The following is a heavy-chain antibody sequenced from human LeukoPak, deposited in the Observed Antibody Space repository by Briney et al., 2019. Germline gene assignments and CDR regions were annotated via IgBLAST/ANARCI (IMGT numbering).Heavy chain of an antibody. CDR1: GFTFSSYG. J-gene: IGHJ4*02. Sequence: GGSLRLSCAASGFTFSSYGMSWVRQAPGKGLEWVAFIRYDGSNKYYADSVKGRFTISRDNSKNTLYLQMNSLRAEDTAVYYCAKGDDILTGCHYFDYWGQGTLVTVSS. V-gene: IGHV3-30*02. D-gene: IGHD3-9*01. CDR2: IRYDGSNK. CDR3: AKGDDILTGCHYFDY.